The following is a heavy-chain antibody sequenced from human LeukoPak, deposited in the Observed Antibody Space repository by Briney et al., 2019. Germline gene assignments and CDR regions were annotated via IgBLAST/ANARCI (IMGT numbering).Heavy chain of an antibody. J-gene: IGHJ5*02. D-gene: IGHD6-13*01. V-gene: IGHV1-8*01. CDR3: AREPGIAAAGRGVGWVDP. CDR1: GYTFTSYD. Sequence: ASVKVSCKASGYTFTSYDINWVRQATGQGLEWMGWMNPNSGNTGYAQKFQGRVTMTRNTSISTAYMELSSLRSEDTAVYYCAREPGIAAAGRGVGWVDPWGQGTLVTVSS. CDR2: MNPNSGNT.